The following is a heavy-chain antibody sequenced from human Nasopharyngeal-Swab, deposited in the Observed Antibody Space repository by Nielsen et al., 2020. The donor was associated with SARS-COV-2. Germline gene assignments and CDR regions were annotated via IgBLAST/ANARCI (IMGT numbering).Heavy chain of an antibody. D-gene: IGHD3-22*01. CDR1: GFTFSSYW. J-gene: IGHJ3*02. CDR3: ARAEEVVVISPYAFDI. Sequence: GGSLRLSCAATGFTFSSYWMTWVRQAPGKGLEWVAVISYDGSNKYYADSVKGRFTISRDNAKNSLYLQMNSLRAEDTAVYYCARAEEVVVISPYAFDIWGQGTMVTVSS. CDR2: ISYDGSNK. V-gene: IGHV3-30*03.